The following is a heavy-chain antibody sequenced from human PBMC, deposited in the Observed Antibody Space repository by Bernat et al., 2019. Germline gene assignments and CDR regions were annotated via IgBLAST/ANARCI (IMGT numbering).Heavy chain of an antibody. Sequence: QVQLQESGPGLVKPSQTLSLTCTVSGGSISSGGYYWSWIRQHPGKGLEWIGYIYYSGSTYYNPSLKSRVTISVDTSKNQFTTKLSSVTAAETAVYYCARYDILTGYPHGDYWGRGTLVTVSS. D-gene: IGHD3-9*01. V-gene: IGHV4-31*03. CDR2: IYYSGST. CDR1: GGSISSGGYY. CDR3: ARYDILTGYPHGDY. J-gene: IGHJ4*02.